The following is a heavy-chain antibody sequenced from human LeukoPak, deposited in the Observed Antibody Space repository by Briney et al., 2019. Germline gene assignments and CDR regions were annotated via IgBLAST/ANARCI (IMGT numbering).Heavy chain of an antibody. CDR2: IYYSGST. D-gene: IGHD2-2*01. CDR3: ARGIVVVPAADPGVPYWFDP. J-gene: IGHJ5*02. Sequence: SETLSLTCTVSGGSISSYYWSWIRQPPEKGLEWIGYIYYSGSTNYNPSLKSRVTISVDTPKNQFSLKLSSVTAADTAVYYCARGIVVVPAADPGVPYWFDPWGQGTLVTVSS. CDR1: GGSISSYY. V-gene: IGHV4-59*01.